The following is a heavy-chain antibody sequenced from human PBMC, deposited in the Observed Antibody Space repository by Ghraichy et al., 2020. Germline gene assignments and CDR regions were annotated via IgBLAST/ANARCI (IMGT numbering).Heavy chain of an antibody. CDR3: ARGRTYCTNGVCYPYYFDY. V-gene: IGHV1-69*13. CDR2: IIPIFGTA. J-gene: IGHJ4*02. CDR1: GGTFSSYA. Sequence: SVKVSCKASGGTFSSYAISWVRQAPGQGLEWMGGIIPIFGTANYAQKFQGRVTITADESTSTAYMELSSLRSEDTAVYYCARGRTYCTNGVCYPYYFDYWGQGTLVTVSS. D-gene: IGHD2-8*01.